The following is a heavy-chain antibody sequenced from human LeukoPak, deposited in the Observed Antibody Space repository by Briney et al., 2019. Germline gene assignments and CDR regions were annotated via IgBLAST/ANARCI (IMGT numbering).Heavy chain of an antibody. CDR2: ISSSSSTI. CDR1: GFTFSSYS. Sequence: GGPLRLSCAASGFTFSSYSMNWVRQAPGKGLEWVSYISSSSSTIYYADSVKGRFTISRDNAKNSLYLQMNSLRAEDTAVYYCARDLSYYDSSGFDYWGQGTLVTVSS. D-gene: IGHD3-22*01. CDR3: ARDLSYYDSSGFDY. V-gene: IGHV3-48*01. J-gene: IGHJ4*02.